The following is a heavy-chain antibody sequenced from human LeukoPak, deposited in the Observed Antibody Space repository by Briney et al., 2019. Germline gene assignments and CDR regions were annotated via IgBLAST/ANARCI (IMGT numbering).Heavy chain of an antibody. D-gene: IGHD3-10*01. Sequence: GGSLRLSCAASGFTFSSYWMSWVRQAPGKGLEWVANINQDGTEKYYVDSVKGRFTISRDNAKNPLYLQMNSLRVEDTAVYYCAKVAKYYYGSETYYFFEHWGQGTPVTASS. J-gene: IGHJ4*02. CDR2: INQDGTEK. CDR1: GFTFSSYW. CDR3: AKVAKYYYGSETYYFFEH. V-gene: IGHV3-7*01.